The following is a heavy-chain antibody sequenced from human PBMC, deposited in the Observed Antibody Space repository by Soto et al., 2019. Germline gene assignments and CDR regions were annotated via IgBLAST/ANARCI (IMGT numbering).Heavy chain of an antibody. CDR1: GYNFMPYG. V-gene: IGHV1-18*04. CDR3: ARDLDPSGSYYTDY. D-gene: IGHD3-10*01. J-gene: IGHJ4*02. CDR2: ISPWKGNT. Sequence: GASVKVSCKASGYNFMPYGVNCVLQAPGQGLEWMGWISPWKGNTNYAQSFQGRVTMTTDTSTSTAYMELRSLTSDDTAVYYCARDLDPSGSYYTDYWGPGTLVTVS.